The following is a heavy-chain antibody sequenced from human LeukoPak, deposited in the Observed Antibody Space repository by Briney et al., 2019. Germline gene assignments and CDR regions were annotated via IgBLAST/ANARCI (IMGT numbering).Heavy chain of an antibody. CDR3: AKDALSGWYGYSDY. Sequence: GGSLRLSCAASGFTFSSFAMDWVRQAPGKGLEWVSAISGSGDNTYYADSVKGRFTISRDNSKTTLFLQMNSLRAEDTAVYHCAKDALSGWYGYSDYWGQGTLVTVSS. CDR2: ISGSGDNT. CDR1: GFTFSSFA. V-gene: IGHV3-23*01. J-gene: IGHJ4*02. D-gene: IGHD6-19*01.